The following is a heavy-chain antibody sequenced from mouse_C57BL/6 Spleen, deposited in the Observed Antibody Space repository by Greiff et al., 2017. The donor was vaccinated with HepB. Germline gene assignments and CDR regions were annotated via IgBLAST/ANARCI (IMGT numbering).Heavy chain of an antibody. CDR1: GYAFSSSW. J-gene: IGHJ3*01. CDR3: APGGDLYYDAYGAY. Sequence: VQLQQSGPELVKPGASVKISCKASGYAFSSSWMNWVKQRPGKGLEWIGRIYPGDGDTNYNGKFKGKATLTADKSSSTAYMQLSSLTSEDSAVYFCAPGGDLYYDAYGAYWGQGTLVTVSA. D-gene: IGHD2-13*01. V-gene: IGHV1-82*01. CDR2: IYPGDGDT.